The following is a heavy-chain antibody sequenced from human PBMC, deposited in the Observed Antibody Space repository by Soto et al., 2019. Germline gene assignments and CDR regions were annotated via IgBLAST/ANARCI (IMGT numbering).Heavy chain of an antibody. V-gene: IGHV1-69*01. D-gene: IGHD2-21*02. J-gene: IGHJ5*01. CDR3: PRASPVICGGDPCYRLDSSFDS. CDR2: IIPLFGTP. CDR1: GATFSTTG. Sequence: QVQLVQSGAEVRKPGSSLRVSCKSSGATFSTTGISWVRQAPGQGLEWMGGIIPLFGTPKYARKFQGRVSITADESTNTVYIELNSLRPDHAAVYYCPRASPVICGGDPCYRLDSSFDSWGQGSLVIVSS.